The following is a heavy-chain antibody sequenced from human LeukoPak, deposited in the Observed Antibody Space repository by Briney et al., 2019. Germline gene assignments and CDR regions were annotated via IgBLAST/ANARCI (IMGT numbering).Heavy chain of an antibody. J-gene: IGHJ4*02. CDR2: ISYDGSNK. CDR3: AKEVFGLERGQGFFDY. Sequence: GGSLRLSRAASGFTFSSYGMHWVRQAPGKGLEWVAVISYDGSNKYYADSVKGRFTISRDNSKNTLYLQMNSLRAEDTAVYYCAKEVFGLERGQGFFDYWGQGTLVTVSS. V-gene: IGHV3-30*18. CDR1: GFTFSSYG. D-gene: IGHD1-1*01.